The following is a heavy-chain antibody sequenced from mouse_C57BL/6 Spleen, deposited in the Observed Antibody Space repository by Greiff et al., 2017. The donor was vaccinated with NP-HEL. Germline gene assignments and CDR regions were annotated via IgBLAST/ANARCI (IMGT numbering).Heavy chain of an antibody. CDR1: GYTFTSYW. CDR2: IHPNSGST. V-gene: IGHV1-64*01. Sequence: VQLQQSGAELVKPGASVKLSCKASGYTFTSYWMHWVKQRPGQGLEWIGMIHPNSGSTNYNEKFKSKATLTVDKSSSTAYMQLSSLTSEDSAVYYCAIYDYSSWFAYWGQGTLVTVSA. CDR3: AIYDYSSWFAY. D-gene: IGHD2-4*01. J-gene: IGHJ3*01.